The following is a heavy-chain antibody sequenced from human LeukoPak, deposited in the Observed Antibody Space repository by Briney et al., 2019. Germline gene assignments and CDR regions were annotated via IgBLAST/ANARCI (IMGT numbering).Heavy chain of an antibody. Sequence: SGTLSLTCTVSGASIGSSYWWSWVRQPPGKGLEWIGEIFHGGTTSHNPSLKSRLTMSVDKSRNHFSLRLNSVTATDTAVYCASRSLYRTSWLFDNWGQGALVTVSS. V-gene: IGHV4-4*02. D-gene: IGHD6-13*01. CDR2: IFHGGTT. CDR1: GASIGSSYW. CDR3: SRSLYRTSWLFDN. J-gene: IGHJ4*02.